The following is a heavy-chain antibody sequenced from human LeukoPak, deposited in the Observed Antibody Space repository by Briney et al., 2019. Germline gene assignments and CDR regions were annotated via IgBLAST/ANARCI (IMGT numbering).Heavy chain of an antibody. V-gene: IGHV3-43*02. J-gene: IGHJ4*02. CDR3: AKDAPYSGRVFDC. CDR1: GFTLDDYG. Sequence: GGPLRLSCGGSGFTLDDYGMHWVRQRPGKGLEWVSLISGDGGMTHYADSVKGRFTISRDNSKNSLYLQMNSLRIEDSAFYYCAKDAPYSGRVFDCWGQGTLVTVSS. D-gene: IGHD5-12*01. CDR2: ISGDGGMT.